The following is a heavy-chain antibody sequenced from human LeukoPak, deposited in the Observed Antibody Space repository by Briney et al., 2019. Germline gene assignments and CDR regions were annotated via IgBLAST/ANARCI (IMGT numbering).Heavy chain of an antibody. CDR2: ISGSGGST. CDR1: GFTFSSYA. Sequence: GGSLRLSCAASGFTFSSYAMSWVRQATGKGLEWVSAISGSGGSTYYADSVKGRFTISRDNSKNTLYLQMNSLRAEDTAVYYCAKDLSGSYSRGFDYWGQGTLATVSS. D-gene: IGHD1-26*01. V-gene: IGHV3-23*01. J-gene: IGHJ4*02. CDR3: AKDLSGSYSRGFDY.